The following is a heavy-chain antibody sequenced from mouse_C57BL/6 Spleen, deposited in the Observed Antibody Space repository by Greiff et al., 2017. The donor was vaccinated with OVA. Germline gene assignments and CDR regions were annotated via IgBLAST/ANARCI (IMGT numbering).Heavy chain of an antibody. CDR3: ARHEEGDYDFYYAMDY. Sequence: QVHVKQSGAELVKPGASVKLSCKASGYTFTEYTIHWVKQRSGQGLEWIGWFYPGSGSIKYNEKFKDKATLTADKSSSTVYMELSRWTSEDSAVYFCARHEEGDYDFYYAMDYWGQGTSVTVSS. D-gene: IGHD2-4*01. CDR2: FYPGSGSI. J-gene: IGHJ4*01. V-gene: IGHV1-62-2*01. CDR1: GYTFTEYT.